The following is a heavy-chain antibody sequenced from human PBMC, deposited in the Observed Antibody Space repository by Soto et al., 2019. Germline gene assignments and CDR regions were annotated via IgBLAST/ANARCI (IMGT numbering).Heavy chain of an antibody. V-gene: IGHV3-23*01. D-gene: IGHD3-22*01. Sequence: EVRLLESGGGLEQPGGSLRLSCITSGFTFDNFAMSWVRQAPGRGLEWVSAISGGGGGKYYADSVKGRFIMARDNSKNTVYLEVNGLRTEDTAVYYCAKDVHYDSSGGLDYWGQGTLVTVSS. CDR2: ISGGGGGK. CDR3: AKDVHYDSSGGLDY. CDR1: GFTFDNFA. J-gene: IGHJ4*02.